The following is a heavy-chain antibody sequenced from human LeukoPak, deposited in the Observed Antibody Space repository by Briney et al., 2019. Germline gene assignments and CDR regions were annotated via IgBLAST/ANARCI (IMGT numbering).Heavy chain of an antibody. J-gene: IGHJ4*02. Sequence: GGSLRLTCAASGFTFSSYWMSWVRQAPGKGLEWVANIKQDGSEKYYVDSVKGRFTISRDNAKNSLYLQMNSLRAEDTAVYFCARDSMYYYDSSGFLTGWGQGTLVTVSS. CDR3: ARDSMYYYDSSGFLTG. CDR2: IKQDGSEK. V-gene: IGHV3-7*01. CDR1: GFTFSSYW. D-gene: IGHD3-22*01.